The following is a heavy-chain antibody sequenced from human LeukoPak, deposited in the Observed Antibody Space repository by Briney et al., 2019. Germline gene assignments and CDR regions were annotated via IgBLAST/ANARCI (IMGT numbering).Heavy chain of an antibody. CDR3: AKEFPVGATKVLDY. J-gene: IGHJ4*02. Sequence: GGSLRLSCAASGFTFSSYWMSWVRQAPGKGLEWVANIKQDGSEKYYVDSVKGRFTISRDNAKNSLYPQMDSLRAEDTAVYYCAKEFPVGATKVLDYWGQGTLVTVSS. CDR2: IKQDGSEK. D-gene: IGHD1-26*01. V-gene: IGHV3-7*01. CDR1: GFTFSSYW.